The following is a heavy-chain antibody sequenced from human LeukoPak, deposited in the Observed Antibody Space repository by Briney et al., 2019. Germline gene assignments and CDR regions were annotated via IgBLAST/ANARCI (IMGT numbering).Heavy chain of an antibody. Sequence: PSETLSLTCAVYGGSFSGYYWSWIRQPPGKGLEWIGEINHSGSTNYNPSLKSRVTISVDTSKNQISLKLSSVTAADTAVYYCARGRATYDFWSGQKIDYWGQGTLVTVSS. D-gene: IGHD3-3*01. J-gene: IGHJ4*02. CDR1: GGSFSGYY. CDR2: INHSGST. V-gene: IGHV4-34*01. CDR3: ARGRATYDFWSGQKIDY.